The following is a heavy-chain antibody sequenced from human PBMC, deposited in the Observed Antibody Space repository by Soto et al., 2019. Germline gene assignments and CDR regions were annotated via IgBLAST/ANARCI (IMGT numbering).Heavy chain of an antibody. CDR1: GGSVIRGSYY. J-gene: IGHJ6*02. D-gene: IGHD3-3*01. V-gene: IGHV4-61*01. Sequence: PSETLSLTCTVSGGSVIRGSYYWIWIRQPPGKGLEWIGYIYYSGSTNYNPSLKSRVTISVDTSKNQFSLKLSSVTAADTAVYYCAAFYDFWSGYSPGVYYYYYGMDVWGQGTTVTVSS. CDR2: IYYSGST. CDR3: AAFYDFWSGYSPGVYYYYYGMDV.